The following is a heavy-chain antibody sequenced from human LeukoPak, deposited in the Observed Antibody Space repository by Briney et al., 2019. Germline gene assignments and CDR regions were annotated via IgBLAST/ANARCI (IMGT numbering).Heavy chain of an antibody. CDR1: GFTLSYYD. CDR2: IGTGGDA. Sequence: GGSLRLSCVASGFTLSYYDMHWVRQAPGKGLEWVSGIGTGGDANYAGSVRGRFTISREDAKRSLYLQMNSLRAGDTAVYYCARDRGTGFDLWGQGTLVTVSS. D-gene: IGHD3-10*01. V-gene: IGHV3-13*01. CDR3: ARDRGTGFDL. J-gene: IGHJ4*02.